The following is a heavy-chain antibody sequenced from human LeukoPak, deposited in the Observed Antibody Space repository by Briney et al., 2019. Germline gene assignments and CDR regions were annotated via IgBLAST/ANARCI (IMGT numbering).Heavy chain of an antibody. CDR3: ARGVGCSSTSCYVDAFDI. V-gene: IGHV1-46*01. J-gene: IGHJ3*02. CDR1: GYTFTSYY. D-gene: IGHD2-2*01. Sequence: ASVKVSCKASGYTFTSYYMHWVRQGPGQGLEWMGIVNTSGGSTSYAQKFQGRVTMTRDTSTSTVYMELSSLRSEDTAAYYCARGVGCSSTSCYVDAFDIWGQGTMVTVSS. CDR2: VNTSGGST.